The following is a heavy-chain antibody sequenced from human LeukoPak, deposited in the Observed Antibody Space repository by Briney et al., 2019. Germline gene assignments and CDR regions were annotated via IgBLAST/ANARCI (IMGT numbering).Heavy chain of an antibody. V-gene: IGHV4-59*04. J-gene: IGHJ4*02. D-gene: IGHD6-6*01. CDR2: IYYSGTT. CDR3: ARRQYNILSYFDY. CDR1: GGSISSYY. Sequence: SETLSLTCTVSGGSISSYYWSWIRQSPGKGLEWIGTIYYSGTTYYNPSLKSRVTISVDTSKNQFSLKLSSVTAADTTVYYCARRQYNILSYFDYWGQGTLVTVSS.